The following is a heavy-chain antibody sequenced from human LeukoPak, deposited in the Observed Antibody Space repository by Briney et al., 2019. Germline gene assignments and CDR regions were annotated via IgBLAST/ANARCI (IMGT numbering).Heavy chain of an antibody. V-gene: IGHV4-59*01. CDR3: ARGGSSWYDAFEI. Sequence: PSETLSLTCTVSGDSISFYYWSWIRQPPGKGLEWIGYTFYSGSTNTNYNPSLKSRVTISVDTSKKQFSLKLSSVTAADTAVYYCARGGSSWYDAFEIWGQGTMVTVSS. CDR1: GDSISFYY. D-gene: IGHD6-13*01. J-gene: IGHJ3*02. CDR2: TFYSGSTNT.